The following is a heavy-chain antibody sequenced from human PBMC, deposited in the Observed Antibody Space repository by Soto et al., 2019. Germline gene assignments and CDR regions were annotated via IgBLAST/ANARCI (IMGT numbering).Heavy chain of an antibody. J-gene: IGHJ6*02. CDR3: ARQGYDILTGYYGMDV. D-gene: IGHD3-9*01. CDR2: IYYSGST. Sequence: PSETLSLTCTVSGGSISSYYWSWIRQPPGKGLEWIGYIYYSGSTNYNPSLKSRVTISVDTSKNQFSLKLSSVTAADTAVYYCARQGYDILTGYYGMDVWGQGTTVTVSS. V-gene: IGHV4-59*08. CDR1: GGSISSYY.